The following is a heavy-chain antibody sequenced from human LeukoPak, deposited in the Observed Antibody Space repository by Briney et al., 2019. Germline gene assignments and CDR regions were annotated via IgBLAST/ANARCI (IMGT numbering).Heavy chain of an antibody. CDR1: GGSISSYY. Sequence: PSETLSLTCTVSGGSISSYYWSWVRQPAGKGLEWIGRIYTSGSTNYNPSRKSRVTMSVDTSKPQFSLKLSSVTAADTAVYYCARGYCSSTSCPDFDYWGQGTLVTVSS. D-gene: IGHD2-2*01. V-gene: IGHV4-4*07. CDR2: IYTSGST. CDR3: ARGYCSSTSCPDFDY. J-gene: IGHJ4*02.